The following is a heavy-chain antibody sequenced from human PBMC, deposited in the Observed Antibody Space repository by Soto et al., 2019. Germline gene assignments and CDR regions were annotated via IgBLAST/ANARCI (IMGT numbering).Heavy chain of an antibody. Sequence: GGSLRLSCAASGFTFSSSAMSWVRQAPGKRLEWVSYISSSGSSIYYADSVKGRFTISRDNAKNSLYLQMNSLGAEDTAVYYCARVRIGDYIWGSYRSDLGAFDIWGQGTMVTVSS. V-gene: IGHV3-48*04. CDR1: GFTFSSSA. CDR2: ISSSGSSI. D-gene: IGHD3-16*02. CDR3: ARVRIGDYIWGSYRSDLGAFDI. J-gene: IGHJ3*02.